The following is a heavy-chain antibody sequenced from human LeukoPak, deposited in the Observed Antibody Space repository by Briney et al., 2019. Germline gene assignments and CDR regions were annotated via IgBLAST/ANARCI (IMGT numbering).Heavy chain of an antibody. J-gene: IGHJ3*02. V-gene: IGHV4-59*08. CDR3: ARHAGDSGSYDSAFDI. D-gene: IGHD1-26*01. CDR1: GGSISSYY. CDR2: IYYSGST. Sequence: SETLSLTCTVSGGSISSYYWSWIRQPPGKGLEWIGYIYYSGSTNYNPSLKSRVTISVDTSKNQFSLKLSSATAADTAVYYCARHAGDSGSYDSAFDIWGQGTMVTVSS.